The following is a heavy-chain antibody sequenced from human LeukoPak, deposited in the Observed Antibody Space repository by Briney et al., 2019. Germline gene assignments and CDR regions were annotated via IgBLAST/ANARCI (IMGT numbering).Heavy chain of an antibody. CDR1: GFTFSSYA. CDR3: AKASSSSGWYFDL. V-gene: IGHV3-23*01. D-gene: IGHD6-6*01. CDR2: ISSSGGST. Sequence: GGSLRLSCAASGFTFSSYAMSWVRQAPGKGLGWGSGISSSGGSTYYAGSVKGRFTISRDNSKNTLYLQMNSLRAEDTAVYYCAKASSSSGWYFDLWGRGTLVTVSS. J-gene: IGHJ2*01.